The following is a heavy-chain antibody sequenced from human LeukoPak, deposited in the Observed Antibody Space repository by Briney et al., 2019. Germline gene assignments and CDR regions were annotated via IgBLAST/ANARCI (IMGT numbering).Heavy chain of an antibody. CDR1: GGSISSYY. CDR3: ARDSGGYLRYYYYYMDV. J-gene: IGHJ6*03. V-gene: IGHV4-59*01. Sequence: PSEXXSLTCTVSGGSISSYYWSWIRQPPGKGLEWIGYIYYSGSTNYNPSLKSRVTISVDTSKNQFSLKLSSVTAADTAVYYCARDSGGYLRYYYYYMDVWGKGTTVTVSS. CDR2: IYYSGST. D-gene: IGHD1-26*01.